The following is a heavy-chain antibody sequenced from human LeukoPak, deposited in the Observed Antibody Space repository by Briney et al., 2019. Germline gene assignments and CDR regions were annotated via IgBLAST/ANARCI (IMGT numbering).Heavy chain of an antibody. J-gene: IGHJ4*02. CDR3: TTYYYDSTSDFGY. CDR1: GFTFDDYT. Sequence: GGSLRLSCAASGFTFDDYTMHWVRQAPGKGLEWVGRIKSKTDGGTTDYAAPVKGRFTISRDDSKNTQYLQMNSLKTEDTAVYYCTTYYYDSTSDFGYWGQGTLVTVSS. D-gene: IGHD3-22*01. CDR2: IKSKTDGGTT. V-gene: IGHV3-15*01.